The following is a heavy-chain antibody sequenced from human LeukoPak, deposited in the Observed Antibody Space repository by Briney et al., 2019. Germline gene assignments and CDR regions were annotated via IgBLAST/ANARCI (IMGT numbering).Heavy chain of an antibody. V-gene: IGHV3-33*01. J-gene: IGHJ4*02. Sequence: PGGSLRLSCAASGFTFSSYGMHWVRQAPGKGLEWVAVIWYDGSNKYNADSAKGRFTISRDNSKNTLYLEMNSLRADDTAVYYCARDKGRNVIWTLEYWGQGTLATVSS. CDR1: GFTFSSYG. CDR2: IWYDGSNK. CDR3: ARDKGRNVIWTLEY. D-gene: IGHD2-15*01.